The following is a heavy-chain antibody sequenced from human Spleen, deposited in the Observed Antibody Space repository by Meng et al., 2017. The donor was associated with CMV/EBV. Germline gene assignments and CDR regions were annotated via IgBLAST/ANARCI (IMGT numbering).Heavy chain of an antibody. CDR3: ARYDFGGGDWFDP. CDR2: ISAYSGNT. Sequence: QVQLVQSGAEVKKPGASVRVSCKASGYTFTSYGISWVRQAPGRGLEWVGWISAYSGNTNNAQKFQGRVTMTTDTSTRTVYMELRSLRSDDTAVYYCARYDFGGGDWFDPWGQGTLVTVSS. D-gene: IGHD3-3*01. V-gene: IGHV1-18*01. J-gene: IGHJ5*02. CDR1: GYTFTSYG.